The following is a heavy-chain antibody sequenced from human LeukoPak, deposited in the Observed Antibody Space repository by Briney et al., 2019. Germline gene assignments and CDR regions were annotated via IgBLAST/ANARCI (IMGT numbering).Heavy chain of an antibody. D-gene: IGHD3-22*01. CDR2: ISSSSSYI. J-gene: IGHJ3*02. CDR3: ARDYYDSSGYSGAFDI. Sequence: GGSLRLSCAASGFTFDDYTMHWVRQAPGRGLEWVSSISSSSSYIYYADSVKGRFSISRDNAKNSLYLQMNSLRAEDTAVYYCARDYYDSSGYSGAFDIWGQGTMVTVSS. CDR1: GFTFDDYT. V-gene: IGHV3-21*01.